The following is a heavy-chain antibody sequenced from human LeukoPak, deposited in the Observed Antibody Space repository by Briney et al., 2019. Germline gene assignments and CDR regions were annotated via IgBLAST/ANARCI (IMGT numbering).Heavy chain of an antibody. CDR2: IIPIFGTA. CDR3: ARADSDSSGSRDLYYYYDYGMDV. V-gene: IGHV1-69*13. J-gene: IGHJ6*02. D-gene: IGHD6-19*01. Sequence: SVMLSCKASGGTFSSYAISWVRQAPGQGLEWMGGIIPIFGTANYAQKFQGRVTITGDESTSTAYMELSSLRSEDTAVYYCARADSDSSGSRDLYYYYDYGMDVWGQGTT. CDR1: GGTFSSYA.